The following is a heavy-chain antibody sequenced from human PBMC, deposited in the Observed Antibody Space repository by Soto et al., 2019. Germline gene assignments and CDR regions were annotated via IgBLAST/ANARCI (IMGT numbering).Heavy chain of an antibody. V-gene: IGHV3-33*01. D-gene: IGHD2-21*01. CDR3: SSDSYNTIRPVRLYY. CDR1: GFTFSSYG. J-gene: IGHJ4*01. CDR2: IWYDGSNK. Sequence: GGSLRLACAASGFTFSSYGMHWVRQAPGRGLEWVAVIWYDGSNKYYADSVKGRFTISRDNSKNTLNLQMNSLKTEDTGIYFYSSDSYNTIRPVRLYYWGHGTLVTVSS.